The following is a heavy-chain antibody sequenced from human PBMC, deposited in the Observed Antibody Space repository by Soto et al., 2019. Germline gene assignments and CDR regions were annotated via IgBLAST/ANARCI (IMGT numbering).Heavy chain of an antibody. CDR2: INSDGVSL. J-gene: IGHJ4*02. CDR3: ASGYYGYAVYLEY. D-gene: IGHD3-16*01. Sequence: EVQLVESGGGSVQPGGSLRLSCAASGFIFSNSWMHWVRQAPGKGLVWVSRINSDGVSLSYADSVQGRFTISRDNAKNTLYLQMNSLRADETAVYYCASGYYGYAVYLEYWGKGTLVTVSS. CDR1: GFIFSNSW. V-gene: IGHV3-74*01.